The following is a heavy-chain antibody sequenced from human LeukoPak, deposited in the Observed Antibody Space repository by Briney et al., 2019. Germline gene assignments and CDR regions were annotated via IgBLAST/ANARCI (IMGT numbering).Heavy chain of an antibody. CDR3: AKDIRGSYGYFQH. V-gene: IGHV3-43D*03. CDR2: ISWDGVNT. CDR1: GFTFDDYA. Sequence: GGSLRLSCEASGFTFDDYAMHWVRQAPGKGLEWVSLISWDGVNTYYADSVKGRFTISRDNSKNSLYLQMNSLRAEDNALYYCAKDIRGSYGYFQHWGQGTLVTVSS. D-gene: IGHD3-16*01. J-gene: IGHJ1*01.